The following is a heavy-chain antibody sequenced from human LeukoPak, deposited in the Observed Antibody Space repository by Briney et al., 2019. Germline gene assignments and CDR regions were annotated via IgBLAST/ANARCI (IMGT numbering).Heavy chain of an antibody. J-gene: IGHJ5*02. CDR2: INDDGSDA. CDR3: ARGFGYGGNSPWDP. D-gene: IGHD4-23*01. V-gene: IGHV3-7*03. CDR1: GFTFSSYW. Sequence: PGGSLRLSCAASGFTFSSYWMTWVRQAPGKGLEWVANINDDGSDANYVDSVKGRFTVSRDNAKNSLYLQMNSLRAEDTAVYYCARGFGYGGNSPWDPWGQGTLVTVSS.